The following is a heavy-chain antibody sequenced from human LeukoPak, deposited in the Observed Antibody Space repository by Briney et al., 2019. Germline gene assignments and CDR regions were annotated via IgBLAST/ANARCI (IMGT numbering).Heavy chain of an antibody. J-gene: IGHJ4*02. CDR3: ARGRNSWYPGFDY. CDR1: GDSISSSNCY. D-gene: IGHD6-13*01. Sequence: PSETLSLTCTVSGDSISSSNCYWGWIRQPPGKGLEWIGSIYFSGGTYYNASLKSRVTISVDTSKNQFSLKLSSVTAADTAVYYCARGRNSWYPGFDYWGQGTLVTVSS. V-gene: IGHV4-39*01. CDR2: IYFSGGT.